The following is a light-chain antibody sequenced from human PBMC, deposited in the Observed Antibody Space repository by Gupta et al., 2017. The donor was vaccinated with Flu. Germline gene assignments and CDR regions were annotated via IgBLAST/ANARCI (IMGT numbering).Light chain of an antibody. J-gene: IGLJ3*02. CDR1: TGAVTSASY. CDR2: KTN. CDR3: LHYSGGTEWV. Sequence: QTAVTQESSLTVSPGGTVTLTCTSTTGAVTSASYPTWFQQKPGQAPTALIYKTNNRHAWTPARFSGSLLGDKAALTLSDVRPEDEAEYYCLHYSGGTEWVFGGGTKVTVL. V-gene: IGLV7-43*01.